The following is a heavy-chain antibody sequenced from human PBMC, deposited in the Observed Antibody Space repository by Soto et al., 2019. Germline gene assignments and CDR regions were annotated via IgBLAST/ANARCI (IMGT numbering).Heavy chain of an antibody. D-gene: IGHD3-22*01. Sequence: QVQLVQSGAEVKKPGSSVKVSCKASGGTFSSYAISWVRQAPGQGLEWMGGIIPIFGTANYAQTFQGRVTIAADESTSTAYMELSSLRSEDTAVYYCASDNYDSTQGAFDIWGQGTMVTVSS. J-gene: IGHJ3*02. CDR1: GGTFSSYA. CDR3: ASDNYDSTQGAFDI. V-gene: IGHV1-69*19. CDR2: IIPIFGTA.